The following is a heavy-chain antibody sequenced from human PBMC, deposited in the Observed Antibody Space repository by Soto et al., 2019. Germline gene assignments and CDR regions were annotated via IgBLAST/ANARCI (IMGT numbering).Heavy chain of an antibody. J-gene: IGHJ6*02. D-gene: IGHD1-26*01. CDR2: TFTGGST. Sequence: EVQLVETGGGLIQPGGSLRLSCLASGFSVTTNYIIWVRQPPGKGLEWVSTTFTGGSTHYADSVEGRFSISRDNSKNTVYRQMNNLRVDDTAVYYSAKKRPSSIQGWACDIDVWGQGTTVSVSS. CDR1: GFSVTTNY. CDR3: AKKRPSSIQGWACDIDV. V-gene: IGHV3-53*02.